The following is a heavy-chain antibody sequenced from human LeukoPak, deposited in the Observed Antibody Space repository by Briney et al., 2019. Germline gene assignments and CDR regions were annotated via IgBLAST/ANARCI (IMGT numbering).Heavy chain of an antibody. D-gene: IGHD3-10*02. CDR1: EFSFNNYW. Sequence: GGSLRLSCAASEFSFNNYWMVWVRQAPGKGLEWVANIKEDGGEKYYMDSVKGRFTISRDNAKNSLYPQMNSLRVDDTAIYYCARGMLGTFWYFDLWGRGTLVTVSS. CDR2: IKEDGGEK. CDR3: ARGMLGTFWYFDL. J-gene: IGHJ2*01. V-gene: IGHV3-7*01.